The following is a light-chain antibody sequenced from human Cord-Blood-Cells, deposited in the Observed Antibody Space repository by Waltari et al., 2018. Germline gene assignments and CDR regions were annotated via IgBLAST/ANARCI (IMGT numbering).Light chain of an antibody. V-gene: IGKV2-28*01. Sequence: IVLTQSPLSLPVTPGEPASISCRSSQSLLHINGYNYLDWYLQKPGQSPQLLIYLGSNRASGVPDRFSGSGSGTDFTLKISRVEAEDVGVYYCMQALQTPPYTFGQGTKLEIK. CDR1: QSLLHINGYNY. CDR3: MQALQTPPYT. CDR2: LGS. J-gene: IGKJ2*01.